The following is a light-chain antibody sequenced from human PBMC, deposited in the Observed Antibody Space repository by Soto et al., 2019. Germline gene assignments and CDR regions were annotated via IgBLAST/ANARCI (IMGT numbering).Light chain of an antibody. CDR3: QQYNNWPPYT. J-gene: IGKJ2*01. CDR1: QSVSSN. Sequence: EILMTQSPATLSVSPGEGATLSCRASQSVSSNLAWYQQKPGQAPRLLIYGASSRATGIPARFSGSGSGTEFTLTISSLQHEDFAVYYCQQYNNWPPYTFGQGTKLEIK. V-gene: IGKV3-15*01. CDR2: GAS.